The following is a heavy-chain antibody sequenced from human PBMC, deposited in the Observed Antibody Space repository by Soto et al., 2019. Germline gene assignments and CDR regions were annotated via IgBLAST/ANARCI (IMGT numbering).Heavy chain of an antibody. Sequence: QVQLVESGGGVVQPGRSLRLSCAASGFTFSSYGMHWVRQAPGKGLEWVTAISYDGSNKYYVDSVKGRFTVSRDNSKNTVYLQMNSLRAEDTAVYYCAYQQGARPWGGMDVWGQGTTVTVSS. D-gene: IGHD6-6*01. CDR3: AYQQGARPWGGMDV. V-gene: IGHV3-30*03. CDR2: ISYDGSNK. CDR1: GFTFSSYG. J-gene: IGHJ6*02.